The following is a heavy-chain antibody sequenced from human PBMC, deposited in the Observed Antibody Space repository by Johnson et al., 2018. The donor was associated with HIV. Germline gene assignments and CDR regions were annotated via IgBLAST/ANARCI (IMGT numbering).Heavy chain of an antibody. V-gene: IGHV3-30*04. CDR2: ISYDGRNK. CDR1: GFTFSTYA. Sequence: QVQLVESGGGVVQPGRSLRLSCAASGFTFSTYAMHWVRQSPGKGLDWVAVISYDGRNKYYAASVKGRFSISRDDPKNTVYLQMNSLRGEDTAVYYCAREKAWIQMWDDAFDVWGQGTMVTVSS. J-gene: IGHJ3*01. CDR3: AREKAWIQMWDDAFDV. D-gene: IGHD5-18*01.